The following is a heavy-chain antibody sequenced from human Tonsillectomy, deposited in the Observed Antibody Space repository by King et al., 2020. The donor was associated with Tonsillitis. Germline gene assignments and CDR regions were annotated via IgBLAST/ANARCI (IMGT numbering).Heavy chain of an antibody. Sequence: LQLQESGPGLVKPSETLSLTCTVSGDSISSNSYYWGWIRQPPGKGLEWIASIYFSGYTYYNPSLKSRVTISVDTSKGQFSLKLSSVTAADTAVYYCARAVGYGPLYYFDYWGQGALVTVSS. D-gene: IGHD5-18*01. CDR3: ARAVGYGPLYYFDY. V-gene: IGHV4-39*01. J-gene: IGHJ4*02. CDR2: IYFSGYT. CDR1: GDSISSNSYY.